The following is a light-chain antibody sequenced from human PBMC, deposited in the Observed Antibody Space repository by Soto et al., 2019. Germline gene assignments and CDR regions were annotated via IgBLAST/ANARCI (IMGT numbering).Light chain of an antibody. V-gene: IGLV2-11*01. Sequence: QSALTQPRSVSGSPGQSVTISCTGTSSDVGGYNYVSWYQQHPGKAPKLMVYDVNKRPSGVPDRFSGSKSGNTASLTISGLPAEDEDYYYCCSYAGSYTYVFGAGTKVTVL. CDR2: DVN. J-gene: IGLJ1*01. CDR1: SSDVGGYNY. CDR3: CSYAGSYTYV.